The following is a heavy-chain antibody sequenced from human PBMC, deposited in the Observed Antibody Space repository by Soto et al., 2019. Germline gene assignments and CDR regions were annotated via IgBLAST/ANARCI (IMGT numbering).Heavy chain of an antibody. D-gene: IGHD6-19*01. CDR2: TYYRSKWYN. V-gene: IGHV6-1*01. CDR3: ARGERISVAWFDY. J-gene: IGHJ4*02. Sequence: SQTLSLTCAISGDSVSSNSAAWNWTRQSPSRGLEWLGRTYYRSKWYNDYAVSVKSRITINPDTSKNQFSLQLNSVTPEDTAVYYCARGERISVAWFDYWGQGTLVTVSS. CDR1: GDSVSSNSAA.